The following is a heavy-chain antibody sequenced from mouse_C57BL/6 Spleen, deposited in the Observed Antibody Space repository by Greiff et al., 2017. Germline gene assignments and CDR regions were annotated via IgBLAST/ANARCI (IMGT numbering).Heavy chain of an antibody. J-gene: IGHJ3*01. CDR1: GYTFTDYN. V-gene: IGHV1-22*01. CDR2: INPNNGGT. Sequence: EVKLMESGPELVKPGASVKMSCKASGYTFTDYNMHWVKQSHGKSLEWIGYINPNNGGTSYNQKFKGKATLTVNKSSSTAYMELRSLTSEDSAVYYCARGAYDYPFAYWGQGTLVTVSA. CDR3: ARGAYDYPFAY. D-gene: IGHD2-4*01.